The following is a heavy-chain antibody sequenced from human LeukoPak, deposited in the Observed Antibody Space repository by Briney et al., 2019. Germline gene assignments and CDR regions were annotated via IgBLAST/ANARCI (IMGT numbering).Heavy chain of an antibody. V-gene: IGHV1-2*02. J-gene: IGHJ6*02. D-gene: IGHD2-2*01. CDR2: INPNSGGT. Sequence: ASVKVSCKASGYTFIDYYMHWVRRAPGQGLEWMGWINPNSGGTDYAQKFQGRVTMTRDTPISTAYMELSRLRSDDTAVYYCARVGSTTSPYGMDVWGQGTTVTVSS. CDR1: GYTFIDYY. CDR3: ARVGSTTSPYGMDV.